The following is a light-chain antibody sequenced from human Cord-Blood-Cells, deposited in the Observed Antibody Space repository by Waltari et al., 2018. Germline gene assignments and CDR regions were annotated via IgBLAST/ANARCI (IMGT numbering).Light chain of an antibody. CDR1: SSTIGSNT. CDR2: SNN. V-gene: IGLV1-44*01. CDR3: AAWDDSLNGWV. J-gene: IGLJ3*02. Sequence: QSVLNQPPSASGTPGQRVTISCSGSSSTIGSNTVNWYQQLPGTAPKLLIYSNNQRPSGVPDRFSGSKSGTSASLAISGLQSEDEADYYCAAWDDSLNGWVFGGGTKLTVL.